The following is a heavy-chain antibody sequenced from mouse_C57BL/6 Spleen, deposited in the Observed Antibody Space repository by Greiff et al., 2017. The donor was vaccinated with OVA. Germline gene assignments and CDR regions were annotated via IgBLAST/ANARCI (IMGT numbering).Heavy chain of an antibody. V-gene: IGHV2-2*01. Sequence: QVQLKQSGPGLVQPSQSLSITCTVSGFSLTSYGVHWVRQSPGQGLEWLGVIWSGGSTDYNAAFISRPSISTANSKSQVFFKMNSLQAEETAVDYCARKGSIGYFDVWGTGTTVTVSS. J-gene: IGHJ1*03. CDR1: GFSLTSYG. CDR3: ARKGSIGYFDV. CDR2: IWSGGST.